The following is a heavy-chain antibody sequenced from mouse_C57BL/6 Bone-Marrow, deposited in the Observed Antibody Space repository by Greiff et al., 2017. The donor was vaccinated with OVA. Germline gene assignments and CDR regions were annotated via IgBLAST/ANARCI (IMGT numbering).Heavy chain of an antibody. J-gene: IGHJ1*03. Sequence: DVQLQESGAELVRPGASVKLSCTASGFNIKDDYMHWVKQRPEQGLEWIGWIDPENGDTEYASKFQGKATITADTSSNTAYLQLSSLTSEDTAVYYCTTLSSPWYFDVWGTGTTVTVSS. CDR1: GFNIKDDY. CDR3: TTLSSPWYFDV. CDR2: IDPENGDT. D-gene: IGHD1-1*01. V-gene: IGHV14-4*01.